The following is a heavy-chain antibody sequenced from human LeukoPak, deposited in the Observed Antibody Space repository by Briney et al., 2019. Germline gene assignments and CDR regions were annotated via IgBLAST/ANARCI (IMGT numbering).Heavy chain of an antibody. V-gene: IGHV3-15*01. J-gene: IGHJ6*02. CDR3: TTDVDWGYYGMDV. CDR1: GFTFSSYA. D-gene: IGHD3-16*01. CDR2: IKSKTDGGTT. Sequence: PGGSLRLSCAASGFTFSSYAMSWVRQAPGKGLEWVGRIKSKTDGGTTDYAAPVKGRFTISRDGSKNTLYLQMNSLKTEDTAVYYCTTDVDWGYYGMDVWGQGTTVTVSS.